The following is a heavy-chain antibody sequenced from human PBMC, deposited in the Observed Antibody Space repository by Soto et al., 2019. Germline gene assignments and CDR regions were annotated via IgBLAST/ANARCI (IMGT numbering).Heavy chain of an antibody. Sequence: LSLTCAVYGGSFSGYYWSWIRQPPGKGLEWIGEINHSGSTNHNPSLKSRVTISVDTSKNQFSLKLSSVTAADTAVYYCARGRSRNSTTVTTYYFDYWGQGTLVTVSS. CDR1: GGSFSGYY. V-gene: IGHV4-34*01. CDR3: ARGRSRNSTTVTTYYFDY. J-gene: IGHJ4*02. CDR2: INHSGST. D-gene: IGHD4-17*01.